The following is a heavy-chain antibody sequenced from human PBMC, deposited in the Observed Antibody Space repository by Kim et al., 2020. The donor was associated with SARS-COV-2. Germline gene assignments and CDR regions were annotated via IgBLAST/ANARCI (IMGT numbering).Heavy chain of an antibody. J-gene: IGHJ6*02. D-gene: IGHD3-10*01. V-gene: IGHV1-69*01. Sequence: NAAQKFQGRVTLTADESTSTAYMELSSLRSEDTAVYYCARVDRVYYGMDVWGQGTTVTVSS. CDR3: ARVDRVYYGMDV.